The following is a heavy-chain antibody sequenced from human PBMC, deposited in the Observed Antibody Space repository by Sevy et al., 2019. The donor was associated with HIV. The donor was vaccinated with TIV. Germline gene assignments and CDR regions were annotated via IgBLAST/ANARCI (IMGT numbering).Heavy chain of an antibody. V-gene: IGHV1-18*01. CDR1: GYTFTSYG. J-gene: IGHJ4*02. CDR3: ASDGIAAAGTRYFDY. Sequence: ASVKVSCKASGYTFTSYGISWVRQAPGQGLEWMGWINAYNGNTNYAQKLQGRVTMTTDTSTGTAYMELRSLRSDDTAVYYCASDGIAAAGTRYFDYWGQGTLVTVSS. CDR2: INAYNGNT. D-gene: IGHD6-13*01.